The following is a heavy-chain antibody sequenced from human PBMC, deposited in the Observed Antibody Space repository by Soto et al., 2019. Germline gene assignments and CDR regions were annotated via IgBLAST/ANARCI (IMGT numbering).Heavy chain of an antibody. CDR3: AKGAGFGDCTNGVCYNYFDY. Sequence: GGSLRLSCAASGFTFSSYAMSWVRQAPGKGLEWVSAISGSGGSTYYADSVKGRFTISRDNSKNTLYLQMNSLRAEDTAVYYCAKGAGFGDCTNGVCYNYFDYWGQGTLVTVSS. CDR2: ISGSGGST. CDR1: GFTFSSYA. V-gene: IGHV3-23*01. J-gene: IGHJ4*02. D-gene: IGHD2-8*01.